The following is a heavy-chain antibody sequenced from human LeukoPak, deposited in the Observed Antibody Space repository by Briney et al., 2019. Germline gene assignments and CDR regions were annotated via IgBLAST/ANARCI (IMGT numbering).Heavy chain of an antibody. CDR1: GYSISSGYY. CDR3: ARRYYDFWSGYCDY. D-gene: IGHD3-3*01. V-gene: IGHV4-38-2*01. Sequence: NPSETLSLTCAVSGYSISSGYYWGWIRQPPGKGLEWIGSIYHSGSTYYNPSLKSRVTISVDTSKNQFSLKLSSVTAADTAVYCCARRYYDFWSGYCDYWGQGTLATVSS. CDR2: IYHSGST. J-gene: IGHJ4*02.